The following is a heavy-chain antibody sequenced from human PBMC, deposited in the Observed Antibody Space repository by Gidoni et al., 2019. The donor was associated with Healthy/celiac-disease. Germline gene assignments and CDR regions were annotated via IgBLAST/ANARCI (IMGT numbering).Heavy chain of an antibody. Sequence: EVQLVVSGGGLVNLGGSFSISCAASGSTFINAWMSWVRQAPGKGLEWVGRIKSKTDGGTTDYAAPVKGRFTISRDDSKNTLYLQMNSLKTEDTAVYYCTTDIYSSSWYLEYYFDYWGQGTLVTVSS. CDR1: GSTFINAW. CDR3: TTDIYSSSWYLEYYFDY. CDR2: IKSKTDGGTT. J-gene: IGHJ4*02. V-gene: IGHV3-15*01. D-gene: IGHD6-13*01.